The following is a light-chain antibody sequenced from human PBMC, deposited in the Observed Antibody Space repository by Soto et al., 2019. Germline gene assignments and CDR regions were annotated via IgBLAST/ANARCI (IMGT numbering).Light chain of an antibody. J-gene: IGLJ1*01. V-gene: IGLV2-23*03. Sequence: QSALTQPAYVSGSPGQSITISCTGTSSDVGSYNLVSWYQQHPGKAPKLMIYEGSKRPSGVSNRFSGSKSGNTASLTISGLQTEDEADYYCCSYAGSSTVFGTGTKLTVL. CDR3: CSYAGSSTV. CDR2: EGS. CDR1: SSDVGSYNL.